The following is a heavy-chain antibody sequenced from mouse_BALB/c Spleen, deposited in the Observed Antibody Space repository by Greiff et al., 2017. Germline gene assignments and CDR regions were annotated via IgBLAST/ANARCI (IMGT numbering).Heavy chain of an antibody. V-gene: IGHV5-4*02. CDR3: ARDCNRSGAY. D-gene: IGHD3-2*02. J-gene: IGHJ3*01. CDR1: GFTFSDYY. Sequence: EVKLVESGGGLVKPGGSLKLSCAASGFTFSDYYMYWVRQTPEKRLEWVATISDGGSYTYYPDSVKGRFTISRDNAKNNLYLQMSSLKSEDTSMYYCARDCNRSGAYWGQGTLVTVSA. CDR2: ISDGGSYT.